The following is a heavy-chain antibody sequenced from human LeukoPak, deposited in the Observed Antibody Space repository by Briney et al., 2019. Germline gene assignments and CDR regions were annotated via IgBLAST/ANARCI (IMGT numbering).Heavy chain of an antibody. CDR3: ARKTYYDFWSGYPDAFDI. CDR1: GGSFSGYY. V-gene: IGHV4-34*01. CDR2: INHSGST. D-gene: IGHD3-3*01. Sequence: PSETLSLTCAVYGGSFSGYYWSWIRQPPGKGLEWIGEINHSGSTNYNPSLKSRVTISVDTSKNQFSLKLSSVTAADTAVYYCARKTYYDFWSGYPDAFDIWGQGTMVTVSS. J-gene: IGHJ3*02.